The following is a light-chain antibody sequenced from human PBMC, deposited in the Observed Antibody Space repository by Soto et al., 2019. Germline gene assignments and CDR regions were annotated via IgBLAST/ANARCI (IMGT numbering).Light chain of an antibody. CDR1: QGIRNF. Sequence: DIQMTQSPTSLSASVGDRVTITCRASQGIRNFVAWYQQKPGKPPKLLIYAASTLQSGVPSRFSGSGSGTDFTLTTNSLQPEDVATYSCQKYSSVPVFGPGTKVEI. CDR2: AAS. CDR3: QKYSSVPV. V-gene: IGKV1-27*01. J-gene: IGKJ3*01.